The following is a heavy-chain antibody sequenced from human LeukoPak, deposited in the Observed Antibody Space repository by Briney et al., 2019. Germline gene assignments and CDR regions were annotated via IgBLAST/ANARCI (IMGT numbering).Heavy chain of an antibody. J-gene: IGHJ5*02. V-gene: IGHV1-69*04. CDR3: ARDFGIAVAAPFDP. D-gene: IGHD6-19*01. CDR1: GGPFSTYS. Sequence: SVKVSCKASGGPFSTYSISWVRQAPGQGLEWMGRIIPIVGIPNYAQKFQGRVTITADKSTSTAYMELSSLRSEDTAVYYCARDFGIAVAAPFDPWGQGTLVTVSS. CDR2: IIPIVGIP.